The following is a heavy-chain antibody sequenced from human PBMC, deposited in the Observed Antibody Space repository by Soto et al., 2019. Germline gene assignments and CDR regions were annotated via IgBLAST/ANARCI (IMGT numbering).Heavy chain of an antibody. CDR2: IVVGSGNT. CDR3: AANYDSSGYYDAFDI. CDR1: GFTFTSSA. V-gene: IGHV1-58*01. Sequence: AASVKVSCKASGFTFTSSAVQWVRQARGQRLEWIGWIVVGSGNTNYAQKFQERVTITRDMSTSTAYMELSSLRSEDTAVYYCAANYDSSGYYDAFDIWGQGTMVTVSS. D-gene: IGHD3-22*01. J-gene: IGHJ3*02.